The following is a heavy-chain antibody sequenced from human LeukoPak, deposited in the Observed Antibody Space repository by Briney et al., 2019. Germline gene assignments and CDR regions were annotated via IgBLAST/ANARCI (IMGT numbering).Heavy chain of an antibody. CDR2: IIPIFGTA. J-gene: IGHJ4*02. D-gene: IGHD4-17*01. CDR3: ARVRVYGDYVLDY. V-gene: IGHV1-69*06. CDR1: GGTFSSYA. Sequence: ASVKVSCKASGGTFSSYAISWVRQAPGQGLEWMGGIIPIFGTANYAQKFQGRVTITADKSTSTAYMELSSLRSEDTAVYYCARVRVYGDYVLDYWGQGTLVTVSS.